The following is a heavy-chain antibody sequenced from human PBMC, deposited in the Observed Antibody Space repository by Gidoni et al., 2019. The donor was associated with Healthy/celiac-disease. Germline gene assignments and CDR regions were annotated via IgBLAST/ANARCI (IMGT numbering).Heavy chain of an antibody. V-gene: IGHV4-34*01. CDR2: INHSGST. J-gene: IGHJ4*02. CDR3: ARGRAPLRGYSYGSPYYFDY. D-gene: IGHD5-18*01. Sequence: QGQLPQSGAGPFKPSETLVLPCPVYGGSLRGYLLSWIRQPPGKGLEWIGEINHSGSTNYNPSLKSRVTISVDTSKNQFSLKLSSVTAADTAVYYCARGRAPLRGYSYGSPYYFDYWGQGTLVTVSS. CDR1: GGSLRGYL.